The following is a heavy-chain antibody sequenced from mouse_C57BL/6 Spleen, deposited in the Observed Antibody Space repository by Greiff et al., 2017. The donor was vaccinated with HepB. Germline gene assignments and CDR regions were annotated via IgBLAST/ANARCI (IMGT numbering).Heavy chain of an antibody. CDR1: GYTFTSYW. J-gene: IGHJ4*01. V-gene: IGHV1-59*01. Sequence: QVQLQQPGAELVRPGTSVKLSCKASGYTFTSYWMHWVKQRPGQGLEWIGVIDPSDSYTNYNQKFKGKATLTVDTSSSTAYMQLSSLTSEDSAVYYCARNWDVGYYAMDYWGQGTSVTVSS. D-gene: IGHD4-1*01. CDR3: ARNWDVGYYAMDY. CDR2: IDPSDSYT.